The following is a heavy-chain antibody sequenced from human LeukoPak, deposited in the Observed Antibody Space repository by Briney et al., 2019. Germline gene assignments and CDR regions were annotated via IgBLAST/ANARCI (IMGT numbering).Heavy chain of an antibody. CDR3: AREAWYNWNWRPHFFDY. CDR2: ISYDGSNK. D-gene: IGHD1-7*01. Sequence: PGGSLRLSCAASGFTFSSYAMHWVRQAPGKGLEWVAVISYDGSNKYYADSVKGRVTISRDNSKNTLYLQMNSLRAEDTAVYYCAREAWYNWNWRPHFFDYWGQGTPVTVSS. V-gene: IGHV3-30*01. CDR1: GFTFSSYA. J-gene: IGHJ4*02.